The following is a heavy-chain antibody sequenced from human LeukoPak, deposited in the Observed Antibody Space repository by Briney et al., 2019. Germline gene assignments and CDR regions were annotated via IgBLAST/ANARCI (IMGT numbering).Heavy chain of an antibody. J-gene: IGHJ6*02. D-gene: IGHD2-2*01. CDR2: IYHSGST. CDR3: AGEPCSRTSCLAYYGMDV. CDR1: GGSISSSNW. V-gene: IGHV4-4*02. Sequence: KPSETLSLTCAVSGGSISSSNWWSWVRQPPGKGLEWIGEIYHSGSTNYNPSLKSRVTISVDKSKNQFSLKLSSVTAADTAVYYCAGEPCSRTSCLAYYGMDVWGQGATVTVSS.